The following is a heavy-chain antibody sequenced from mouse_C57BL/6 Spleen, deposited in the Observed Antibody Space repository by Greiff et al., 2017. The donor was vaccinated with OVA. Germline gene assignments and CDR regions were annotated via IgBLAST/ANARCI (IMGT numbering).Heavy chain of an antibody. Sequence: EVQLQQSGAELVRPGASVKLSCTASGFNIKDYYMHWVKQSPEQGLEWIGRIGPEDGDTEYAAKFQGKATMTADTASNTAYLQLSSLTSEDPPVYYWTTEDGTGGFAYWGQGTLVTVSA. V-gene: IGHV14-1*01. CDR2: IGPEDGDT. D-gene: IGHD4-1*01. CDR1: GFNIKDYY. CDR3: TTEDGTGGFAY. J-gene: IGHJ3*01.